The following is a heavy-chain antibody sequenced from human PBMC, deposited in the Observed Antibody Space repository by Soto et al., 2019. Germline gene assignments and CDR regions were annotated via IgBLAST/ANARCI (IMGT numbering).Heavy chain of an antibody. CDR2: IDWDDDK. D-gene: IGHD3-22*01. Sequence: SGPTLVNPTQTLTLTCTFSGFSLSTSGMCVSWIRQPPGKALEWLALIDWDDDKYYSTSLKTRLTISKDTSKNQVVLTMTNMDPVDTATYYCARSTYYYDSSGYLDYWGQGTLVTVSS. J-gene: IGHJ4*02. CDR3: ARSTYYYDSSGYLDY. CDR1: GFSLSTSGMC. V-gene: IGHV2-70*01.